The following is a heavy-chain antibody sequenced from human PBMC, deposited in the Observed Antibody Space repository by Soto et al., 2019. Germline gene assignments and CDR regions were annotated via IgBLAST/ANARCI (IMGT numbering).Heavy chain of an antibody. CDR2: ISAYNGNT. Sequence: ASVKVSCKASGYTFTSYGISWVRQAPGQGLEWMGWISAYNGNTNYAQKLQGRVTMTTDTSTSTAYMELRSLGSDDTAVYYCARGPTYYYDSSGSHAFDIWGQGTMVTVSS. CDR3: ARGPTYYYDSSGSHAFDI. V-gene: IGHV1-18*01. D-gene: IGHD3-22*01. CDR1: GYTFTSYG. J-gene: IGHJ3*02.